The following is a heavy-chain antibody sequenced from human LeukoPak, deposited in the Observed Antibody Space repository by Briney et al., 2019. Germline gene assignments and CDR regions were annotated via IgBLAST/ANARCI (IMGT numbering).Heavy chain of an antibody. V-gene: IGHV4-4*07. CDR1: GGSISSYY. CDR2: IYTSGST. Sequence: SETLSLTCTVSGGSISSYYWSWIRQPAGKGLEWIGRIYTSGSTNYNPSLKSRVTISVDTSKNQFSLRLSSVTAADTAVYYCARDRSYEGLNWFDPWGQGTLVTVSS. D-gene: IGHD5-18*01. CDR3: ARDRSYEGLNWFDP. J-gene: IGHJ5*02.